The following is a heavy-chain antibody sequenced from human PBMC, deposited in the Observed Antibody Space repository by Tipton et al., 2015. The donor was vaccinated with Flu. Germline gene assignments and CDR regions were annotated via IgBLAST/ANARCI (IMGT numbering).Heavy chain of an antibody. J-gene: IGHJ4*02. CDR2: IYPSGAT. CDR3: ARLSFYDVDLRNFYFED. Sequence: TLSPTCTVSSGSIRSTNYFCAWIRQPPGKRLELIGSIYPSGATYYNPSLKSRVTLSVDTSKNEFSLKLTSVTAADTAIYYCARLSFYDVDLRNFYFEDWGQGTLVTVSS. CDR1: SGSIRSTNYF. V-gene: IGHV4-39*01. D-gene: IGHD3-10*02.